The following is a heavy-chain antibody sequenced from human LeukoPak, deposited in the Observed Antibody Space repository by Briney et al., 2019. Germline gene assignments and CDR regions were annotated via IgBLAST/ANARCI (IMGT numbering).Heavy chain of an antibody. J-gene: IGHJ3*02. CDR1: GGTFSSYP. CDR3: ARPVGSGYHVVFHS. V-gene: IGHV1-69*05. D-gene: IGHD3-22*01. CDR2: IIPIFGTA. Sequence: SVKVSCKASGGTFSSYPISWVRQAPGQGLEWMGRIIPIFGTANYPQKFQGRLTLTTHESTHTPYMELTSLRSEDTAGHYCARPVGSGYHVVFHSWRQGTMVSVSS.